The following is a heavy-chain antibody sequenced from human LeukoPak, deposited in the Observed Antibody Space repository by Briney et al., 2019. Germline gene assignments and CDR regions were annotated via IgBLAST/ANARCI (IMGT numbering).Heavy chain of an antibody. CDR3: AKLNLSGSYYPFDY. J-gene: IGHJ4*02. CDR2: ISGSGGST. V-gene: IGHV3-23*01. CDR1: GFTFSSYA. D-gene: IGHD1-26*01. Sequence: GGSLRLSCAASGFTFSSYAMSWVRQAPGKGLEWVSAISGSGGSTYYADSVKGRFTISRDNSKSTLYLQMNSLRAEDTAVYYCAKLNLSGSYYPFDYWGQGTLVTVSS.